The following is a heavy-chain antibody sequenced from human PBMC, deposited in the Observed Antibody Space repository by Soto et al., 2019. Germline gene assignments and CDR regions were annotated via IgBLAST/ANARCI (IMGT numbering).Heavy chain of an antibody. CDR1: GFTFSSYA. V-gene: IGHV3-23*01. J-gene: IGHJ4*02. D-gene: IGHD3-9*01. CDR3: AKVLTGYYYYFEY. Sequence: GGSLRLSCAASGFTFSSYAMIWVRQAPGKGLEWVSGVGGSGEYAYYADSVKGRFTISRDNSKNTVYLQISSLRAEDTAVYYCAKVLTGYYYYFEYWGQGTLVTVSS. CDR2: VGGSGEYA.